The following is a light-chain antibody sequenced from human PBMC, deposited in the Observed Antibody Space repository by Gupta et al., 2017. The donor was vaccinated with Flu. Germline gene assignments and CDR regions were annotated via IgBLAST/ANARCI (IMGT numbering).Light chain of an antibody. V-gene: IGKV1-39*01. J-gene: IGKJ1*01. Sequence: DIQMTQSPSALSASVGDRITITFRASQSISNYLNWYQQKPGKPPKVLIYGASKLQSGVPSRFSGSGSGTDFSLTIRSLQTEDVATYYCQQSYNTPRTFGQGTKVEIK. CDR3: QQSYNTPRT. CDR1: QSISNY. CDR2: GAS.